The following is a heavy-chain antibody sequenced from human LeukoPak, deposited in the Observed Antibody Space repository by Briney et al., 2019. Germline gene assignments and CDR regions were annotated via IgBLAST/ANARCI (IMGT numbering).Heavy chain of an antibody. D-gene: IGHD2-15*01. J-gene: IGHJ4*02. CDR3: ATAEYCSGGSCYSLDY. Sequence: GASVKVSCKVSGYTLTELSMHWVRQAPGKGLEWMGGFDPEDGETIYTQKFQGRVTMTEDTSTDTAYMELSSLRSEDTAVYYCATAEYCSGGSCYSLDYWGQGTLVTVSP. CDR1: GYTLTELS. CDR2: FDPEDGET. V-gene: IGHV1-24*01.